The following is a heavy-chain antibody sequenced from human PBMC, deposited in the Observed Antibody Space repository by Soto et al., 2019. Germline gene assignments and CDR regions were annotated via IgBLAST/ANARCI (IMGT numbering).Heavy chain of an antibody. V-gene: IGHV3-30-3*01. D-gene: IGHD3-16*02. CDR3: ARALPYRYIDY. CDR2: ISYDGSDA. J-gene: IGHJ4*02. CDR1: GFTLSTYA. Sequence: QEQLVESGGGVVQPGRSLRLSCAASGFTLSTYAVHWVRQAPGKGLEWVTVISYDGSDAYYADSVKGRFTISRDNSKNTLYLKMNSLRTEDTAVYYCARALPYRYIDYWGQGTLVTVSS.